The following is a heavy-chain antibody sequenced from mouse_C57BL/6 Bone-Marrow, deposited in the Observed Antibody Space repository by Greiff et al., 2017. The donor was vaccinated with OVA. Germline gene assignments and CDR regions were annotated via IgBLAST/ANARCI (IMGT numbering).Heavy chain of an antibody. J-gene: IGHJ4*01. CDR1: GFTFSDFY. CDR2: SRNKANDYTT. CDR3: ARDAGGGLRRYAMDY. V-gene: IGHV7-1*01. Sequence: EVKLMESGGGLVQSGRSLRLSCAPSGFTFSDFYMEWVRQAPGKGLEWIAASRNKANDYTTEYSASVKGRFIVSRDTSQSILYLQMNALRAEDTAIYYCARDAGGGLRRYAMDYWGQGTSVTVSS. D-gene: IGHD2-4*01.